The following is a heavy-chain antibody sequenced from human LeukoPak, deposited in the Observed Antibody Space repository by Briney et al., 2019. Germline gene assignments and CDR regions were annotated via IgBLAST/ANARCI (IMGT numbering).Heavy chain of an antibody. Sequence: SVKVSCKASGCTFTGYYMHWARQAPGQGLEWMGGIIPIFGTANYAQKFQGRVTITADKSTSTAYMELSSLRSEDTAVYYCATGGNYYDSSGYYFFADAFDIWGQGTMVTVSS. CDR1: GCTFTGYY. J-gene: IGHJ3*02. D-gene: IGHD3-22*01. CDR2: IIPIFGTA. V-gene: IGHV1-69*06. CDR3: ATGGNYYDSSGYYFFADAFDI.